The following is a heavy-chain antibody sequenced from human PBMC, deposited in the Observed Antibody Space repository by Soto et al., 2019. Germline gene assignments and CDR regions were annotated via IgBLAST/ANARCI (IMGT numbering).Heavy chain of an antibody. CDR1: GFTFSSYA. Sequence: PGGSLRLSCAASGFTFSSYAMSWVRQAPGKGLEWVSAISGSGGSTYYADSVKGRFTISRDNSKNTLYLQMNSLRAEDTAVYYCASSYDIFPGPYGMDVWGQGTTVTVAS. V-gene: IGHV3-23*01. D-gene: IGHD3-9*01. CDR2: ISGSGGST. J-gene: IGHJ6*02. CDR3: ASSYDIFPGPYGMDV.